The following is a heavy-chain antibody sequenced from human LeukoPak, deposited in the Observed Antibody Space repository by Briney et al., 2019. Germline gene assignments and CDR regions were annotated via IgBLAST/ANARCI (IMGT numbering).Heavy chain of an antibody. D-gene: IGHD3-10*01. Sequence: PSETLSLTCAVYGGSFNNYYWGWIRQPPGKGLEWIGEISHSGSTVYNSSLKSRVAISVDTSKNQFSLRLTSVTAADTAVYYCARYRVDGSGTYAYYYYYMDAWGKGTTVAISS. CDR1: GGSFNNYY. V-gene: IGHV4-34*01. CDR3: ARYRVDGSGTYAYYYYYMDA. J-gene: IGHJ6*03. CDR2: ISHSGST.